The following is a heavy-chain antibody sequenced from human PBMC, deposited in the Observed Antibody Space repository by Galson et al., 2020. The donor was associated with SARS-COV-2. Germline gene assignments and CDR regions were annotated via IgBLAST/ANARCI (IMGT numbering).Heavy chain of an antibody. CDR2: ISGSGGHA. CDR3: AKTSPPSITIFGVAPDY. D-gene: IGHD3-3*01. V-gene: IGHV3-23*01. Sequence: GESLKISCKVSGFNFNSYAMTWVRQAPGRGLEWVSVISGSGGHAYYADSVKGRFTISRDNPKNTVYLQMNSLRAEDTAVYYCAKTSPPSITIFGVAPDYWVQGTRVTVSS. CDR1: GFNFNSYA. J-gene: IGHJ4*02.